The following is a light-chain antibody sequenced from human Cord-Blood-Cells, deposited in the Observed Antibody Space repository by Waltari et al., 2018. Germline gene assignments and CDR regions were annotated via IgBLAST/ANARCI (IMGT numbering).Light chain of an antibody. CDR1: RSYVGGYNH. V-gene: IGLV2-14*01. J-gene: IGLJ3*02. CDR3: SSYTSSSTLV. Sequence: QPALTQPASVSGSPGHSITLSCTGTRSYVGGYNHVSSYQQHPGKAPKLMIYDVSKRPSGVSNRFSGSKSGNTASLTISGLQAEDEADYYCSSYTSSSTLVFGGGTKLTVL. CDR2: DVS.